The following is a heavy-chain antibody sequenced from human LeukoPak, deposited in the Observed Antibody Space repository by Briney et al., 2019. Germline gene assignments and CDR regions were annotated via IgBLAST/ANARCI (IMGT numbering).Heavy chain of an antibody. J-gene: IGHJ5*02. D-gene: IGHD4-17*01. CDR3: ARHHESYKYYGDYLNCFYP. CDR1: GYTFTGYY. V-gene: IGHV1-2*06. CDR2: INPNNGGT. Sequence: ASVKVSCKASGYTFTGYYIHWVRQAPGQGLEWMGRINPNNGGTNYTQKFQDRVTMTRDTSISTAYMELRRLTSDDTAVYYCARHHESYKYYGDYLNCFYPWGQGTLVTVSS.